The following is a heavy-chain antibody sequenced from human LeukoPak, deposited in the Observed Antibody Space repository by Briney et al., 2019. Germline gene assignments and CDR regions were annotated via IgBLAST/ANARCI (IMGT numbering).Heavy chain of an antibody. CDR1: GYTFTCYY. CDR3: ARDVRYSNYMDV. Sequence: ASVKVSFMASGYTFTCYYLHWVRQAPGQGLEWLGWINPDTGGTNYAQKFQGRVTVTRDTSISTAYMELSRLPSDDTAVYYCARDVRYSNYMDVWGKGTTVTVSS. J-gene: IGHJ6*03. V-gene: IGHV1-2*02. CDR2: INPDTGGT. D-gene: IGHD5-12*01.